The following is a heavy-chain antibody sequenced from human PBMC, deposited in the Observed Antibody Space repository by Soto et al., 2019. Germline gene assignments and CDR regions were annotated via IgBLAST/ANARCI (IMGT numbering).Heavy chain of an antibody. V-gene: IGHV3-30*18. CDR3: AKRHYYGSGTNRNDALDI. J-gene: IGHJ3*02. CDR2: ISHDGSNK. CDR1: GVTFNSYG. Sequence: GGPLRLSCAASGVTFNSYGIHWVRQAPGKGLEWVAVISHDGSNKDYADSVKGRFTISRDNSKNTLYLQMNSLRAEDTAVYYCAKRHYYGSGTNRNDALDIWGQGT. D-gene: IGHD3-10*01.